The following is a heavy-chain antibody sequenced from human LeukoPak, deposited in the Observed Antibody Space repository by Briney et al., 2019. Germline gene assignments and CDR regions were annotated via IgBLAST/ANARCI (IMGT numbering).Heavy chain of an antibody. CDR2: ISSSGST. D-gene: IGHD6-13*01. Sequence: SETLSLTCTVSGDSISSGDYYWSWIRQPAGKGLEWIGRISSSGSTNYNPSLKSRVTISVDKSKNQFSLKLSSVTAADTAVYYCAREPQTLASSWYSAFDIWGQGTMVTVSS. V-gene: IGHV4-61*02. J-gene: IGHJ3*02. CDR1: GDSISSGDYY. CDR3: AREPQTLASSWYSAFDI.